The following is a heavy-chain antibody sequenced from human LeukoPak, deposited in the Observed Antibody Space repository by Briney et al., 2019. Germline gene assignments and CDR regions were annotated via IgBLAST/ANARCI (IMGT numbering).Heavy chain of an antibody. Sequence: GGSLRLSCAASGFTFSSYEMNWVRQAPGKGLEWVSYISSSGSTIYYADSVKGRFTISRDNAKNSLYLQMNSLRTEDTAVYYCARDLGYCTSTSCYSLYGMDVWGKGTTVTVSS. V-gene: IGHV3-48*03. J-gene: IGHJ6*04. CDR2: ISSSGSTI. CDR1: GFTFSSYE. D-gene: IGHD2-2*02. CDR3: ARDLGYCTSTSCYSLYGMDV.